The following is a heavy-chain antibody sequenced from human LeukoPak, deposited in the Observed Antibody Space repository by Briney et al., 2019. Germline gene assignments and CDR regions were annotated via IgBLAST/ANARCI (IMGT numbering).Heavy chain of an antibody. CDR1: RYSLNAYY. Sequence: ASVKVSCKASRYSLNAYYMHWVRQAPGQGLEWMGWINPSSGGTKYAQKFQGRVTMARDTSISTTYMELSRLTSDDTAVYYCARGLGLDYWGQGTLVTVSS. CDR2: INPSSGGT. J-gene: IGHJ4*02. V-gene: IGHV1-2*02. D-gene: IGHD3/OR15-3a*01. CDR3: ARGLGLDY.